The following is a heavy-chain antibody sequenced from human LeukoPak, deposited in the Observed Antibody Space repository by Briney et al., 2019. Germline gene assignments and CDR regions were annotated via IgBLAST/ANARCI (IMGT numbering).Heavy chain of an antibody. D-gene: IGHD3-22*01. CDR2: ISYDGSNK. V-gene: IGHV3-30*03. CDR3: ASPGDYDTYYYGMDV. CDR1: GFAFSSSG. Sequence: GGSLRLSCGAFGFAFSSSGMHWVRQAPGKGLEWLAVISYDGSNKYYADSVKGRFTISRDNSKNTLYLQMNSLRAEDTAVYYCASPGDYDTYYYGMDVWGQGTTVTVSS. J-gene: IGHJ6*02.